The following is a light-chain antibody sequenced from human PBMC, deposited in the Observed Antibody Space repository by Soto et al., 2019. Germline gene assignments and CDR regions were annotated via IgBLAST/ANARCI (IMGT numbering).Light chain of an antibody. CDR2: GAS. J-gene: IGKJ3*01. CDR3: QQRSNWAPLVT. CDR1: QSVTSTY. V-gene: IGKV3D-20*02. Sequence: EIVLTQSPGTLSLSPGERATLSCRASQSVTSTYLAWYQQKPGQPPRLLIYGASNRATGIPDRFSGSGSGTDFTLTISRLEPEDFAVYYCQQRSNWAPLVTFGPGTKVDIK.